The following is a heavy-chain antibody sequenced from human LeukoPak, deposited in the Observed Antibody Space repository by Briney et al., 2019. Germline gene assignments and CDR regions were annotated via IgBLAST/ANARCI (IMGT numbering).Heavy chain of an antibody. CDR2: VSWNSGSI. Sequence: GGSRRLSCAASAFTPDDYAMHCVRQAAGEGLGWVSGVSWNSGSIGYADSVKGRFTISTDNAKNSLYLQMNSLRAEDTALYYCAKDLGIAVNYSYYGMDVWGQGTTVTVSS. V-gene: IGHV3-9*02. D-gene: IGHD6-19*01. CDR1: AFTPDDYA. J-gene: IGHJ6*02. CDR3: AKDLGIAVNYSYYGMDV.